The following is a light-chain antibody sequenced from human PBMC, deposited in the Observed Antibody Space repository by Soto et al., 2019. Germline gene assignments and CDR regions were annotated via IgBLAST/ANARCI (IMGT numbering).Light chain of an antibody. CDR3: QQYGNSPQT. CDR2: EAS. Sequence: EIVMTQSPATLSVSPGERATLSCRASQSVPNSYLAWYQQKPGQAPRLLIYEASTRATGIPDRFSGRGSGTDYTLTIDRLEPEDFGVYYCQQYGNSPQTFGQGAKVDIK. V-gene: IGKV3-20*01. J-gene: IGKJ1*01. CDR1: QSVPNSY.